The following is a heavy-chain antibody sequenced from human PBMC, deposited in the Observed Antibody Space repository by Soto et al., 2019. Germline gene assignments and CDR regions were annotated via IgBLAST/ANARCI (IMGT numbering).Heavy chain of an antibody. V-gene: IGHV4-30-4*01. D-gene: IGHD2-2*02. CDR1: GGSISSGDYY. J-gene: IGHJ4*02. Sequence: SETLSLTCTVSGGSISSGDYYWSWIRQPPGKGLEWIGYIYYSGFTYYNPSLKSRVTISVDTSKNQFSLKRTSVTAADTAVYYFARAPLYTDYWGQGTLVTVSS. CDR3: ARAPLYTDY. CDR2: IYYSGFT.